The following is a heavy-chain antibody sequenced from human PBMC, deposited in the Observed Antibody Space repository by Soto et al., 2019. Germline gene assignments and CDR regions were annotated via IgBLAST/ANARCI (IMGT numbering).Heavy chain of an antibody. D-gene: IGHD3-10*01. CDR2: INPSGAST. CDR3: ARDLQGGYYGSGSVYFDY. J-gene: IGHJ4*02. CDR1: GYTFTSYY. Sequence: ASVKVSCKASGYTFTSYYMHWVRQAPGQGLEWMGIINPSGASTSYAQKFQGRVTMTRDTSTSTVYMELSSLRSEDTAVYYCARDLQGGYYGSGSVYFDYWGQGTLVPVSS. V-gene: IGHV1-46*01.